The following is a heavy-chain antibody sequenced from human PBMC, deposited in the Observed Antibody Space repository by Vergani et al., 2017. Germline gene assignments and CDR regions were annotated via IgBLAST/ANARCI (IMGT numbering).Heavy chain of an antibody. V-gene: IGHV3-48*03. CDR1: GFTFSTFE. CDR2: ISISGNTI. CDR3: TRQGSSSWQNDGEFSHHDY. J-gene: IGHJ4*02. D-gene: IGHD6-13*01. Sequence: EVQLVESGGGLVQPGGSLRLSCAASGFTFSTFEMNWVRQAPGKGLEWLSYISISGNTIYYADSLKGRFTISRDNAKNSLYLQMNSLKTEDTAVYYCTRQGSSSWQNDGEFSHHDYWGQGTLVTVSS.